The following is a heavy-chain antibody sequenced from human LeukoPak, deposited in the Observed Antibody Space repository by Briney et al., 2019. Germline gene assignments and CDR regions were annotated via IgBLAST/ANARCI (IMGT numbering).Heavy chain of an antibody. CDR2: ISACNGNT. V-gene: IGHV1-18*01. D-gene: IGHD3-10*01. CDR1: GYTFTSYG. J-gene: IGHJ6*02. Sequence: ASVKVSCKASGYTFTSYGISWVRQAPGQGLEWMGWISACNGNTNYAQKLQGRVTMTTDTSTSTAYMELRSLRSDDTAVYYCAAKRDITYYYGSGSINYGMDVWGQGTTVTVSS. CDR3: AAKRDITYYYGSGSINYGMDV.